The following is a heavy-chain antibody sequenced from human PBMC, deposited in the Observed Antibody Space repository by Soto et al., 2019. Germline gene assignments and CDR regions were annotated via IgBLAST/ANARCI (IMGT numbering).Heavy chain of an antibody. V-gene: IGHV3-48*01. CDR1: GFTFSSHS. Sequence: GGSLRLSCAASGFTFSSHSMNWVRQAPGKGLEWVSYISSSSSNIYCADSVKGRFTISRDNAKNSLHLQMNSLRAEDTAVYYCARDRIPTGMDVWGQGTTVTVSS. J-gene: IGHJ6*02. CDR3: ARDRIPTGMDV. CDR2: ISSSSSNI.